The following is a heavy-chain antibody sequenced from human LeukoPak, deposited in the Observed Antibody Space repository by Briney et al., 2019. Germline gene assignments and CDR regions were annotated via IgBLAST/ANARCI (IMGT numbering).Heavy chain of an antibody. J-gene: IGHJ4*02. CDR3: ARAQYCSGGSCYSPLDY. CDR1: GFTVSSNY. D-gene: IGHD2-15*01. CDR2: IYSGGNT. Sequence: TGGSLRLSCAASGFTVSSNYMSWVRQAPGKGLEWTSLIYSGGNTYYADSAKGRFTISRDNSKNTLYLQMNYLRAEDTAVYYCARAQYCSGGSCYSPLDYWGQGTLVTVSS. V-gene: IGHV3-53*01.